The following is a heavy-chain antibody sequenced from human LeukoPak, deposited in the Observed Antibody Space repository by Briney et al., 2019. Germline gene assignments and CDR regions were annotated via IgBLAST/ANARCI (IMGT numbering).Heavy chain of an antibody. D-gene: IGHD4-17*01. CDR1: VGPLSTYY. Sequence: PSETLSLTCAVSVGPLSTYYWSWLRQPPRKGLEWIGEITDHGRTNHNPSLKSRPATSSHTSNNQSSLTLSSVTAAESAAYYCAPIYGDYSDFASWGQGTLVPVSS. J-gene: IGHJ4*02. V-gene: IGHV4-34*04. CDR3: APIYGDYSDFAS. CDR2: ITDHGRT.